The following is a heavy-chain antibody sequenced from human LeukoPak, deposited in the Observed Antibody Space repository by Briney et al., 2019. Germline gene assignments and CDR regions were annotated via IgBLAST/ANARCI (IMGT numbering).Heavy chain of an antibody. Sequence: SETLSLTCTVSGGSISSYYWSWIRQPPGKGLEWIGYIYYSGSTNSNPSLKSRVTISVDTSKNQFSLKLSSVTAADTAVYYCARHKDCSGGSCYSTGSNWFDPWGQGTLVTVSS. CDR2: IYYSGST. CDR3: ARHKDCSGGSCYSTGSNWFDP. CDR1: GGSISSYY. J-gene: IGHJ5*02. D-gene: IGHD2-15*01. V-gene: IGHV4-59*01.